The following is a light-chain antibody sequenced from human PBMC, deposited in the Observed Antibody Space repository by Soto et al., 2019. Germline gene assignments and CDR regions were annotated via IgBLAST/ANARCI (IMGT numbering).Light chain of an antibody. CDR2: AAS. CDR1: QSVSSN. Sequence: EIVMTQSPVTLSVSPGERGTLSCRASQSVSSNLAWYQQKPGQAPRLLIYAASARATGIPARFSGSGSGTDFTLTISSLQSEDFAVYYCQQYNNWPYTFGQGTKVDIK. J-gene: IGKJ2*01. V-gene: IGKV3-15*01. CDR3: QQYNNWPYT.